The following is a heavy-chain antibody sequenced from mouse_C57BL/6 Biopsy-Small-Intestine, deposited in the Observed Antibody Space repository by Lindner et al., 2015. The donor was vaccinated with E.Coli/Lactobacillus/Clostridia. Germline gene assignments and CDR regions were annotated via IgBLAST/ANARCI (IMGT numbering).Heavy chain of an antibody. CDR1: GYTFTTYG. CDR2: ISAYNGNT. CDR3: ARVPPIVPTTIDY. V-gene: IGHV1-69*02. J-gene: IGHJ4*01. Sequence: SVKVSCKASGYTFTTYGIIWVRQAPGQGLEWMGWISAYNGNTNYAQNLQGRVTMTTDISTSTAYMELRSLRSDDTALYYCARVPPIVPTTIDYWGQGTLVTVSS. D-gene: IGHD2-5*01.